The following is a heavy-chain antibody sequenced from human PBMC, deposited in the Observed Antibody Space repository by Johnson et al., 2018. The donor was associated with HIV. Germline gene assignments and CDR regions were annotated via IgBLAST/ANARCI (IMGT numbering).Heavy chain of an antibody. CDR1: GFTFSSYA. V-gene: IGHV3-74*02. J-gene: IGHJ3*02. D-gene: IGHD3-9*01. CDR3: ERSNGRLAVCDI. Sequence: VQLVESGGGVVQPGRSLRLSCAASGFTFSSYAMHWVRQAPGKGLVWVSRINSDGSSTSYADSVKGRFTISRDNAKNTLYLQMNSLRAEDTAVYYCERSNGRLAVCDIWGQGTMVTVSS. CDR2: INSDGSST.